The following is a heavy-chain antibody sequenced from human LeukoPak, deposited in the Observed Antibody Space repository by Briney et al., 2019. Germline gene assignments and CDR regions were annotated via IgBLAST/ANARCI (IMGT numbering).Heavy chain of an antibody. CDR3: ARDPLVATIDYYYGVDV. Sequence: GGSLRLSCAASGLIFSSYWMSWVRQAPGKGLEWVANIKQDGSEKYYVDSVKGRFTISRDNAKNSLYLQMNSLRAEDTAVYYCARDPLVATIDYYYGVDVWGQGTTVTVSS. D-gene: IGHD5-12*01. CDR2: IKQDGSEK. V-gene: IGHV3-7*03. CDR1: GLIFSSYW. J-gene: IGHJ6*02.